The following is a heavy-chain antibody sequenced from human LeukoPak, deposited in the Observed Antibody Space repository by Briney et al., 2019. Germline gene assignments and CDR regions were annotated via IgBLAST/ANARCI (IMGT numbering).Heavy chain of an antibody. CDR3: AKAIWVAATSSWFCLDY. J-gene: IGHJ4*02. CDR2: ISGSGGST. CDR1: GFTFSSYA. D-gene: IGHD3-10*01. Sequence: GGSLRLSCAASGFTFSSYAMSWVRQAPGKGREWVSAISGSGGSTYYADSVKGRFTISRDNSRNTLYLQMNSLRPEDTAVYYCAKAIWVAATSSWFCLDYWGQGTLVTVSS. V-gene: IGHV3-23*01.